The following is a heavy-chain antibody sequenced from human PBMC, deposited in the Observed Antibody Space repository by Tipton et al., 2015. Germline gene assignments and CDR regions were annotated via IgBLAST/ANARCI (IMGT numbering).Heavy chain of an antibody. CDR3: ARRGGALGWRGLDY. D-gene: IGHD2-21*01. CDR1: GGSLRGYY. CDR2: INYDGHT. V-gene: IGHV4-34*01. J-gene: IGHJ4*02. Sequence: TLSLTCAVYGGSLRGYYWSWIRQSPGKGLEWIGEINYDGHTNYNPSLKNRVTVSLDTSKNQFSLKLTSVTAADTAVYYCARRGGALGWRGLDYWGQGTPVTVSS.